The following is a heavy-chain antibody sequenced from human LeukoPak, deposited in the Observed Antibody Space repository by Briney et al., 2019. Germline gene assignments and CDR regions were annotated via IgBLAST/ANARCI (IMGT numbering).Heavy chain of an antibody. Sequence: GVSLRLSCAASGFTLGSLAMHWVRQAPGKGLEWVAYIGYDGNNKHYGDSVKGRFTIARDSSKNTLYLDMSNLRSEDTAVYYCVKDFWLDQGDWGGEGTLVTVSS. CDR1: GFTLGSLA. CDR3: VKDFWLDQGDW. V-gene: IGHV3-30*02. CDR2: IGYDGNNK. D-gene: IGHD2-21*02. J-gene: IGHJ4*02.